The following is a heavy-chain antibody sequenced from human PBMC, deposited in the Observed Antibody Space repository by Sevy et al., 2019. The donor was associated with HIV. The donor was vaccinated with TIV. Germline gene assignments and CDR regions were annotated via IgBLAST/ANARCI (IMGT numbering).Heavy chain of an antibody. Sequence: GGSLRLSCAASGFTFSSYGMHWVRQAPGKGLEWVAVIWYDGSNKYYADSVKGQFAISRANSKNTQDLQMNSLRAEDTAVDDCARYQIDVGLTTGTTRAYYYGMDVWGQGTTVTVSS. D-gene: IGHD4-17*01. CDR2: IWYDGSNK. V-gene: IGHV3-33*01. CDR1: GFTFSSYG. J-gene: IGHJ6*02. CDR3: ARYQIDVGLTTGTTRAYYYGMDV.